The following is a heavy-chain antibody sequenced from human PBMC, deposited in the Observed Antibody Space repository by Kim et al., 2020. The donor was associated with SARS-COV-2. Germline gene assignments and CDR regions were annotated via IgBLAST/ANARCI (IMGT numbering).Heavy chain of an antibody. D-gene: IGHD3-10*01. CDR2: ISGSGGST. Sequence: GGSLRLSCAASGFTFSSYAMSWVRQAPGKGLEWVSAISGSGGSTYYADSVKGRYTIPRANSKNTLYLQMNSMRAEDTAVYYCASHLRGGLLWFGEGFDYWGPGALVTVSS. J-gene: IGHJ4*02. CDR1: GFTFSSYA. CDR3: ASHLRGGLLWFGEGFDY. V-gene: IGHV3-23*01.